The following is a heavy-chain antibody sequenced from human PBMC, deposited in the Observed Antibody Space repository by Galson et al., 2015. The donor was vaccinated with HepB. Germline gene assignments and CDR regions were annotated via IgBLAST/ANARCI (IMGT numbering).Heavy chain of an antibody. CDR2: ISGSGGST. D-gene: IGHD3-3*01. CDR3: AKDLSQGGYDFWSGYYRRNYYYGMDV. V-gene: IGHV3-23*01. J-gene: IGHJ6*02. CDR1: GFTFSSYA. Sequence: LRLSCAASGFTFSSYAMSWVRQAPGKGLEWVSAISGSGGSTYYADSVKGRFTISRDNSKNTLYLQMNSLRAEDTAVYYCAKDLSQGGYDFWSGYYRRNYYYGMDVWGQGTTVTVSS.